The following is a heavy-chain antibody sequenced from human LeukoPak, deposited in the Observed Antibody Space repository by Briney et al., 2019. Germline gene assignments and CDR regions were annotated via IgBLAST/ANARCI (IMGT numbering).Heavy chain of an antibody. CDR3: AKDTSSSLYYYYYMDV. D-gene: IGHD6-6*01. CDR2: ISGSGGST. Sequence: GGSLRLSCAASGFTFSSYAMSWFRQAPGKGLEWVSAISGSGGSTYYADSVKGRFTISRDNSKNTLYLQMNSLRAEDTAVYYCAKDTSSSLYYYYYMDVWGKGTTVTVSS. J-gene: IGHJ6*03. V-gene: IGHV3-23*01. CDR1: GFTFSSYA.